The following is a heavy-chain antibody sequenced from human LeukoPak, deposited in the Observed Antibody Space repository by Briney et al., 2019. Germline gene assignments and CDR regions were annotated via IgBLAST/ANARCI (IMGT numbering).Heavy chain of an antibody. Sequence: GGSLRLSCAASGFTFSSYSMNWVRQAPGKGLEWVSSISSSSSYIYYADSVKGRFTISRDNAKNSLYLQMNSLRAEDTAVYYCARAHDFWSGYDSLDIWGQGTMVTVSS. CDR2: ISSSSSYI. CDR3: ARAHDFWSGYDSLDI. V-gene: IGHV3-21*01. J-gene: IGHJ3*02. D-gene: IGHD3-3*01. CDR1: GFTFSSYS.